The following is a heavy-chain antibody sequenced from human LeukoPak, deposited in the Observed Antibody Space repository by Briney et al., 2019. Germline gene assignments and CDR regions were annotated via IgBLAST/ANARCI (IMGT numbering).Heavy chain of an antibody. D-gene: IGHD3-16*01. CDR3: ARGGGLDV. CDR2: INKDGSEK. CDR1: GFTFSNYW. J-gene: IGHJ6*02. Sequence: PGGSLRLSCAASGFTFSNYWMTWVRQAPGKGLEWVANINKDGSEKNYVDSVKGRFTISRDNAKNSLYLQMSNLRAEDTAVYFCARGGGLDVWGQGATVTVSS. V-gene: IGHV3-7*03.